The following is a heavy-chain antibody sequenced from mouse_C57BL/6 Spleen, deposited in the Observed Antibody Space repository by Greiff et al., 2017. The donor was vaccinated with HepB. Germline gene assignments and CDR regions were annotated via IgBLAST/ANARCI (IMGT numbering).Heavy chain of an antibody. J-gene: IGHJ4*01. CDR3: ARSRITTVVATDYAMDY. CDR1: GYAFSSYW. Sequence: QVQLQQSGAELVKPGASVKISCKASGYAFSSYWMNWVKQRPGKGLEWIGQIYPGDGDTNYNGKFKGKATLTADKSSSTAYMQLSSLTSEDSAVYFGARSRITTVVATDYAMDYWGQGTSVTVSS. V-gene: IGHV1-80*01. CDR2: IYPGDGDT. D-gene: IGHD1-1*01.